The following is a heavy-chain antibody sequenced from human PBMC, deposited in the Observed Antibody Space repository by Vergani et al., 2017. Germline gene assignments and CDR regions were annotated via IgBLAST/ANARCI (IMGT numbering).Heavy chain of an antibody. CDR1: GYTFTDYY. Sequence: EVQLVQSGAEVKKPGATVKISCKVSGYTFTDYYMHWVQQAPGKGLEWMGLVDPEDGETIYAEKFQGRVTITADKSTSTAYMELRSLRSDDTAVYYCARAPVSGSYYRLFLSDAFDIWGQGTMVTVSS. CDR2: VDPEDGET. V-gene: IGHV1-69-2*01. D-gene: IGHD1-26*01. CDR3: ARAPVSGSYYRLFLSDAFDI. J-gene: IGHJ3*02.